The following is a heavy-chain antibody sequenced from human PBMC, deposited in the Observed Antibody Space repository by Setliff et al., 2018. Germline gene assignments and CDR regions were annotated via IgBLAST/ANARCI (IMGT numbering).Heavy chain of an antibody. D-gene: IGHD1-20*01. CDR3: ASGLNWLSSTEFDY. Sequence: PSETLSLTCTVSGGSISSSSYYWGWIRQPPGKGLEWIGYIYYSGSTYYNPSLKSRVTISVDTSKNQFSLKLTSVTAADTAVYYCASGLNWLSSTEFDYWGQGTLVTVSS. CDR1: GGSISSSSYY. CDR2: IYYSGST. V-gene: IGHV4-31*03. J-gene: IGHJ4*02.